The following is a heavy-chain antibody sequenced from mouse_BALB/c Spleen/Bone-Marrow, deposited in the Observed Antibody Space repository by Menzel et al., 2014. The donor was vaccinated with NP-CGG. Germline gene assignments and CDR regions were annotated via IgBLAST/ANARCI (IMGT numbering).Heavy chain of an antibody. CDR1: GYTFTSYW. D-gene: IGHD2-1*01. V-gene: IGHV1S81*02. Sequence: QVHMQESGAEQAKPGPSVQLPCKASGYTFTSYWMHWAKQRPGKGLEWIGEINPSNGRTNYNETFKSKATLTVDKSSTTAYMQLSSLTSVDSAVYYCARYGNYEAMGYWGQGTSVTVTT. CDR3: ARYGNYEAMGY. CDR2: INPSNGRT. J-gene: IGHJ4*01.